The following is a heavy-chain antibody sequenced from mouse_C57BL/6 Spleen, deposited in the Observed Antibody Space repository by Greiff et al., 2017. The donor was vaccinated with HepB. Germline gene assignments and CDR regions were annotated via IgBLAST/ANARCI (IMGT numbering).Heavy chain of an antibody. D-gene: IGHD3-3*01. CDR3: ESPQLNGDYAMDY. Sequence: EVQVVESGGGLVQPGGSLSLSCAASGFTFTDYYMSWVRQPPGKALEWLGFIRNKANGYTTEYSASVKGRFTISRDNSQSILYLQMNALRAEDSATYYCESPQLNGDYAMDYWGQGTAVTVSS. CDR2: IRNKANGYTT. J-gene: IGHJ4*01. V-gene: IGHV7-3*01. CDR1: GFTFTDYY.